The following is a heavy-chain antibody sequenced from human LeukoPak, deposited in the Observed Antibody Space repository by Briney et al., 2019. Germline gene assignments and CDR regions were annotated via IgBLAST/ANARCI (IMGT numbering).Heavy chain of an antibody. D-gene: IGHD2-2*01. CDR1: GYSFTSYW. V-gene: IGHV5-10-1*01. J-gene: IGHJ5*02. CDR2: TDPSDSYT. Sequence: GESLKISCKGSGYSFTSYWISWVRQMPGKGLEWMGRTDPSDSYTNYSPSFQGHVTISADKSISTAYLQWSSLKASDTAMYYCARGGVVPAADNWFDPWGQGTLVTVSS. CDR3: ARGGVVPAADNWFDP.